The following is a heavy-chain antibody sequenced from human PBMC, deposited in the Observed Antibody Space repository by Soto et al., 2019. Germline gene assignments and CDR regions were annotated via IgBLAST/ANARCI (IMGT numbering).Heavy chain of an antibody. D-gene: IGHD3-3*01. J-gene: IGHJ5*02. CDR3: AVGEYDFWSGYHWFDP. V-gene: IGHV4-39*01. CDR1: GGSISSAGYY. CDR2: IYSSGST. Sequence: PWETLSLPGTVSGGSISSAGYYWSWIRQHPGKGLGWIGYIYSSGSTYYNPSLKSRVTISVDTSKNQFSLKLSSVTAADTAVYYCAVGEYDFWSGYHWFDPWGQGTLVTVSS.